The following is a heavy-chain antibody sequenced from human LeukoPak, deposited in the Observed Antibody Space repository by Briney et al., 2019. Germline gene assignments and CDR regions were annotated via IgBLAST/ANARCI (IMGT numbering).Heavy chain of an antibody. Sequence: GGSLRLSCAAFGFTFSSYGMHWVRQAPGKGLEWVAVISYDGSNKYYADSVKGRFTISRDNAKNSLYLQMNSLRAEDTAVYYCARLGARQVLDYWGQGTLVTVSS. CDR1: GFTFSSYG. CDR3: ARLGARQVLDY. CDR2: ISYDGSNK. D-gene: IGHD4-17*01. V-gene: IGHV3-30*03. J-gene: IGHJ4*02.